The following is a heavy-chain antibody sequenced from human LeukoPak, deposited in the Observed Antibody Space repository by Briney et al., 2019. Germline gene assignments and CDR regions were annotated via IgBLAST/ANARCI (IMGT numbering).Heavy chain of an antibody. CDR1: GGSFSGYY. CDR3: ARRPLYSYGPNDY. CDR2: INHSGST. J-gene: IGHJ4*02. Sequence: SETLSLTCAVYGGSFSGYYWSWIRQPPGKGREWIGEINHSGSTNYNPSLKSRVTISVDTSKNQFSLKLSSVTAADTAVYYCARRPLYSYGPNDYWGQGTLVTVSS. D-gene: IGHD5-18*01. V-gene: IGHV4-34*01.